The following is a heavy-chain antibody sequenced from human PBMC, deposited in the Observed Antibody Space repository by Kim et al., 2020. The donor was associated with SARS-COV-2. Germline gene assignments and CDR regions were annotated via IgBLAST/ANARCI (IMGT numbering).Heavy chain of an antibody. CDR3: ASTGGYSYGLYYYGMDV. CDR2: INSDGSST. CDR1: GFTFSSYW. J-gene: IGHJ6*02. D-gene: IGHD5-18*01. Sequence: GGSLRLSCAASGFTFSSYWMHWVRQAPGKGLVLVSRINSDGSSTSYADSVKGRFTISRDNAKNTLYLQMNSLRAEDTAVYYCASTGGYSYGLYYYGMDVWGQGTTVTVSS. V-gene: IGHV3-74*01.